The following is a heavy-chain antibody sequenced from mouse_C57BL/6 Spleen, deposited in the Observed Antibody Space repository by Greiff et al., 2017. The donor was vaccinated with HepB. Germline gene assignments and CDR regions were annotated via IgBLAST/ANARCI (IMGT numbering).Heavy chain of an antibody. V-gene: IGHV1-82*01. CDR2: IYPGDGDT. J-gene: IGHJ1*03. Sequence: QVQLKQSGPELVKPGASVKISCTASGYAFSSSWMHWVKQSPGKGLEWIGRIYPGDGDTNYNGKFKGQGTMTADKSSSTDYMHLSSLTSEDSEVYFYERVRDYGSRGGYFDVWGTGTTVTVSS. D-gene: IGHD1-1*01. CDR3: ERVRDYGSRGGYFDV. CDR1: GYAFSSSW.